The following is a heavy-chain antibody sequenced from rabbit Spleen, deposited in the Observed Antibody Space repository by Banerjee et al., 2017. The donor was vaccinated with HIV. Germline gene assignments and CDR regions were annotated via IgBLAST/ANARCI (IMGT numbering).Heavy chain of an antibody. J-gene: IGHJ4*01. Sequence: QEQLVESGGGLVRPEGSLKFSCTASGFSFSNKAVMCWVRQAPGKGLQWIACIYASTGSIWCASWAKGRFTFSKASSTTVTLQLNSLTAADTASYFCARDGAGSSYFNLWGPGTLVTVS. CDR1: GFSFSNKAV. V-gene: IGHV1S45*01. CDR2: IYASTGSI. CDR3: ARDGAGSSYFNL. D-gene: IGHD8-1*01.